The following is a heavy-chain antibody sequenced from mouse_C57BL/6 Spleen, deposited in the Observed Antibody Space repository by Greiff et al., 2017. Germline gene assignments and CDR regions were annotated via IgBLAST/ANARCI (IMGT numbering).Heavy chain of an antibody. Sequence: QVQLQQPGAELVRPGSSVKLSCKASGYTFTSYWLDWVKQRPGQGLEWIGNIYPSDSETHYNQKFKDKATLTVDKSSSTAYMQLSSLTSEDSAVXYCARGDGYYFDYWGQGTTRTVSS. D-gene: IGHD2-3*01. J-gene: IGHJ2*01. CDR2: IYPSDSET. V-gene: IGHV1-61*01. CDR1: GYTFTSYW. CDR3: ARGDGYYFDY.